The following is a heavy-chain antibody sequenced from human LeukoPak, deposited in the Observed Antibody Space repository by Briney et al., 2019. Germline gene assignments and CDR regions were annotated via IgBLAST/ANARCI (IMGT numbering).Heavy chain of an antibody. CDR2: VSYIRVAT. Sequence: GGSLRLSCAASGFTFSRFALSWVRQAPGKGLEWVSGVSYIRVATYYADSVKGRFTISRDDSQNILYLQMNSLRAEDTAVYFCAKGFREFDTSTSYSSFDTWGQGTMVTVSS. J-gene: IGHJ3*02. D-gene: IGHD5-18*01. V-gene: IGHV3-23*01. CDR3: AKGFREFDTSTSYSSFDT. CDR1: GFTFSRFA.